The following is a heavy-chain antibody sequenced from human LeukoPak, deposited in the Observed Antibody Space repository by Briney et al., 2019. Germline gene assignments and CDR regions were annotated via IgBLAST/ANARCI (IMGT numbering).Heavy chain of an antibody. CDR3: ARVRYRYSSFSSDGSAFDI. J-gene: IGHJ3*02. D-gene: IGHD6-6*01. V-gene: IGHV1-69*13. CDR2: IIPIFGTA. CDR1: GGTFSSYA. Sequence: SVKVSCKASGGTFSSYAISWVRQAPGQGLEWMGGIIPIFGTANYAQKFQGRVTITADESTSTAYMELSSLRSEDTAVYYCARVRYRYSSFSSDGSAFDIWGQGTMVTVSS.